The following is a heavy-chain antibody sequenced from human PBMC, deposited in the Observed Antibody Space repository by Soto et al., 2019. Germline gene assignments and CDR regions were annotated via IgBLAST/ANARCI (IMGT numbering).Heavy chain of an antibody. CDR1: GFSFSTFA. CDR2: ISGSGGST. Sequence: GGSLRLSCAASGFSFSTFAMSCVRQAPGKGLEWVSGISGSGGSTYYADSVKGRFTISRDSSKNTLYLQMNSLRAEDSAVYYCAKVLWNSSGYYYYYFDDWGQGTLVTVSS. CDR3: AKVLWNSSGYYYYYFDD. J-gene: IGHJ4*02. D-gene: IGHD3-22*01. V-gene: IGHV3-23*01.